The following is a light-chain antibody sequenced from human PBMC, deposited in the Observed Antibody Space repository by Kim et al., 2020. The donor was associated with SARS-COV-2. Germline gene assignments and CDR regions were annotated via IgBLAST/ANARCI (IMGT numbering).Light chain of an antibody. CDR1: QSISSY. J-gene: IGKJ2*01. CDR2: AAS. CDR3: QQSYSTPRT. Sequence: SASVGDKFTPTCRASQSISSYLNWYQQKPGKAPKLLIYAASSLQSGVPSRFSGSGSGTDFTLTISSLQPEDFATYYCQQSYSTPRTFGQGPSWRS. V-gene: IGKV1-39*01.